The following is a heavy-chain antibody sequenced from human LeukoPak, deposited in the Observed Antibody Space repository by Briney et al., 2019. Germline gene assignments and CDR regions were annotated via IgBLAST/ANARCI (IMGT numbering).Heavy chain of an antibody. D-gene: IGHD6-19*01. CDR3: ARGIPVAGRFDY. CDR2: IYSSGNT. V-gene: IGHV4-61*02. CDR1: GGSISSGSHY. J-gene: IGHJ4*02. Sequence: SETLSLTCTVSGGSISSGSHYWSWIRQPAGEGLEWIGRIYSSGNTNYNPSLKSRVTISVDTSKNQFSLKLSSVTAADTAIYYCARGIPVAGRFDYWGQGALVAVSS.